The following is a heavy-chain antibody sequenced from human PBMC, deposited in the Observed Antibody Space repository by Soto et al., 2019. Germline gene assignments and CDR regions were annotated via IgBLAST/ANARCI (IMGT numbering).Heavy chain of an antibody. J-gene: IGHJ4*02. CDR2: ISSNGGST. D-gene: IGHD5-18*01. CDR1: GFTFSSYA. Sequence: PGGSLRLSCAASGFTFSSYAMSWVRQAPGKGLEKVSAISSNGGSTYYANSVKGRFTISRDNSKNTLYLQMGSLRAEDMAVYYCAGGYSYGYSFDYWGQGTLVTVSS. CDR3: AGGYSYGYSFDY. V-gene: IGHV3-64*01.